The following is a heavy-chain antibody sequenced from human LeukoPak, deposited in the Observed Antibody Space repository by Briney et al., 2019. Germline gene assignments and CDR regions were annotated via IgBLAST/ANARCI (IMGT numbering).Heavy chain of an antibody. Sequence: SSETLSLTCGVYGGSFSGYYWSRVRQPPGKGLEWIGEINHSGSTNYNPSLKSRVTISGDTSKNQFSLKLRFVTAADTAVYYCARPYYYDSSGIQRGVDYWGQGTLVTVSS. D-gene: IGHD3-22*01. CDR2: INHSGST. V-gene: IGHV4-34*01. J-gene: IGHJ4*02. CDR3: ARPYYYDSSGIQRGVDY. CDR1: GGSFSGYY.